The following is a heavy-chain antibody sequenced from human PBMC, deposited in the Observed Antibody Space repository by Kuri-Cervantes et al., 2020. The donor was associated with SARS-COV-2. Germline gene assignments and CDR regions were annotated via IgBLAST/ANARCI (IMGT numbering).Heavy chain of an antibody. D-gene: IGHD4-17*01. Sequence: SETLSLTCAVYGGSFSGYYWSWIRQPPGKGLEWIGEINHSGSTNYNPSLKSRVTISVDTPKNQFSLKLSSVTAADTAVYYCARVDGDYVDWYFDLWGRGTLVTVSS. J-gene: IGHJ2*01. CDR2: INHSGST. V-gene: IGHV4-34*01. CDR3: ARVDGDYVDWYFDL. CDR1: GGSFSGYY.